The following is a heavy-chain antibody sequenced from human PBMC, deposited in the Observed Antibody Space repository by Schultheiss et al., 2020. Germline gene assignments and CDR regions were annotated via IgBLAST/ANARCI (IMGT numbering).Heavy chain of an antibody. CDR3: ARDWQFDY. V-gene: IGHV3-33*01. CDR1: GFNFSSYG. J-gene: IGHJ4*02. CDR2: IWFDGSNE. Sequence: SLRLSCAASGFNFSSYGLHWVRQAPGKGLEWVALIWFDGSNEYYADSVKGRFTISRDNSKNTLYLQTNSLRGDDTAVYYCARDWQFDYWGQGTLVTVSS.